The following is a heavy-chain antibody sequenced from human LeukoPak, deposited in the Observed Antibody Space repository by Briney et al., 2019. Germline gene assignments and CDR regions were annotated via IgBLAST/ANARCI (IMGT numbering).Heavy chain of an antibody. CDR3: ARVLRWGFDY. D-gene: IGHD4-23*01. CDR1: GYSSNNYY. J-gene: IGHJ4*02. V-gene: IGHV4-4*07. Sequence: SETLSLTCTVSGYSSNNYYWSCIRQPAGEGVEWIGRIYTSGSTNYNPPLKSRVSMSVDTSKNQFSLKLSSVVDADTAAYYYARVLRWGFDYWGKGTLVTVSS. CDR2: IYTSGST.